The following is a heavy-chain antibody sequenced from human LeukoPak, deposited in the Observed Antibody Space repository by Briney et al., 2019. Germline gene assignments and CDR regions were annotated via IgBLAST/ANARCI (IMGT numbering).Heavy chain of an antibody. J-gene: IGHJ4*02. D-gene: IGHD6-19*01. Sequence: GGSLRLSCAVSGFNFRDHWMDWVRQAPGKGLEWVGHIKNDGSETYYLDSLKGRFSIFRDNTNNALYLQMNSLRVEDTAVYYCVKNDGWFHLAQWGQGTLVTVSS. CDR2: IKNDGSET. CDR3: VKNDGWFHLAQ. V-gene: IGHV3-7*03. CDR1: GFNFRDHW.